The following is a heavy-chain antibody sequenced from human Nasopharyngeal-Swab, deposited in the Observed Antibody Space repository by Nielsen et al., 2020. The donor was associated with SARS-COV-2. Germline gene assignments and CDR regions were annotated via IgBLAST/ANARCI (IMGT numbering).Heavy chain of an antibody. CDR3: ARRPATVDDAFDI. J-gene: IGHJ3*02. CDR1: GYTFTSYG. Sequence: ASVKVSCKASGYTFTSYGISWVRQAPGQGLEWMGWINPNSGGTNYAQKFQGRVTMTRDTSISTAYMELSRLRYDDTAVYYCARRPATVDDAFDIWGQGTMVTVSS. CDR2: INPNSGGT. V-gene: IGHV1-2*02. D-gene: IGHD4-17*01.